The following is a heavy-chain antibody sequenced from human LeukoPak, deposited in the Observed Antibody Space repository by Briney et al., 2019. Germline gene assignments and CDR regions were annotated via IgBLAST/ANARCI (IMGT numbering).Heavy chain of an antibody. D-gene: IGHD3-22*01. V-gene: IGHV3-66*01. CDR3: ARDYYYDSSGYYSY. Sequence: AGGSLRLSCAASGFTVSNNYMSWVRQAPGKGLEWVSVIYSGGSTYYADSVKGRFAISRDNSKNTLYLQMNSLRAEDTAVYYCARDYYYDSSGYYSYWGQGTLVTVSS. CDR2: IYSGGST. CDR1: GFTVSNNY. J-gene: IGHJ4*02.